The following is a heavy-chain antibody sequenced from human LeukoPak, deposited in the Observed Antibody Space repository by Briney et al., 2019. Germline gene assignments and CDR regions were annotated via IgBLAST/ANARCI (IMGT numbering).Heavy chain of an antibody. CDR1: GYSFTKYW. CDR3: ATATVTSGLDY. Sequence: GASLKISCKGSGYSFTKYWIAWVRQMPGKGLEWMGIIYPGDSDTRYSPSFQGQVTISADKSISTAYLQWSSLKASDTAIYYCATATVTSGLDYWGQGTLVTVSS. D-gene: IGHD4-17*01. J-gene: IGHJ4*02. V-gene: IGHV5-51*01. CDR2: IYPGDSDT.